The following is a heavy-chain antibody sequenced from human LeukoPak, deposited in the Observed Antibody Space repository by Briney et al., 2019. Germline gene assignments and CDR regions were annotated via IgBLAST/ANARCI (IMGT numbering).Heavy chain of an antibody. Sequence: GRSLRLSCAASGFTFSSYAMHWVRQAPGKGLEWVAVISYDGSNKYYADSVKGRFTISRDNSKNTLYLQMNSLGAEDTAVYYCARDSGVAAAGSFDYWGQGTLVTVSS. V-gene: IGHV3-30-3*01. CDR3: ARDSGVAAAGSFDY. CDR2: ISYDGSNK. CDR1: GFTFSSYA. J-gene: IGHJ4*02. D-gene: IGHD6-13*01.